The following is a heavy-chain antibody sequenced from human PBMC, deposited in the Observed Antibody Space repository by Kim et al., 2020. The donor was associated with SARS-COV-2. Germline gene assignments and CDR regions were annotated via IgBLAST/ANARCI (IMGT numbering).Heavy chain of an antibody. J-gene: IGHJ4*02. CDR3: AQSKSTTCYAPLDH. D-gene: IGHD2-2*01. Sequence: GGSLRLSCAASGFTFSTYGMHWVRQAPGKGLEWVAVISYDGSNKYYADSVKGRFTISRDNSKNTLYLQVNSLRAEDTAIYYCAQSKSTTCYAPLDHWGQGTLVTVSS. V-gene: IGHV3-30*03. CDR2: ISYDGSNK. CDR1: GFTFSTYG.